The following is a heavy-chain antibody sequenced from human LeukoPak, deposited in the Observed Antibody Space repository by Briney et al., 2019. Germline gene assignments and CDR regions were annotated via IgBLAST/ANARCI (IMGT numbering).Heavy chain of an antibody. CDR1: GFTFSSYS. CDR3: AKSPTAYYYYMDV. D-gene: IGHD1-14*01. Sequence: GGSLRLSCAASGFTFSSYSMNWVRQAPGKGLEWVSAISGSGGSTYYADSVKGRFTISRDNSKNTLYLQMNSLRAEDTAVYYCAKSPTAYYYYMDVWGKGTTVTISS. V-gene: IGHV3-23*01. J-gene: IGHJ6*03. CDR2: ISGSGGST.